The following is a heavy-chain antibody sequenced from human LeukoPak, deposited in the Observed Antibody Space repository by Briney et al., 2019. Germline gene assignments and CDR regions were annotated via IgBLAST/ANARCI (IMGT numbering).Heavy chain of an antibody. CDR3: ARDRGWLQYYFDY. CDR1: GGSISSGSYY. Sequence: PSETLSLTCTVSGGSISSGSYYWSWIRQPAGKGLEWIGRISTSGTTNYNPSLKSRVTISVDTSKNQFSLKLSSVTAADTAVYYCARDRGWLQYYFDYWGQGTLVTVSS. CDR2: ISTSGTT. J-gene: IGHJ4*02. V-gene: IGHV4-61*02. D-gene: IGHD5-24*01.